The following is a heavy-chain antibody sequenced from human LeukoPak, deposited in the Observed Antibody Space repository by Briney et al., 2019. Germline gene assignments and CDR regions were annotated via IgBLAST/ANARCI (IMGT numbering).Heavy chain of an antibody. D-gene: IGHD3-10*01. Sequence: PGGSLGLSCAASGFTFSSYSMNWVRQAPGKGLEWVSSISSSSSYIYYADSVKGRFTISRDNAENSLYLQMNSLRAEDTAVYYCAKYGSGSFDYWGQGTLVTVSS. CDR2: ISSSSSYI. CDR1: GFTFSSYS. CDR3: AKYGSGSFDY. V-gene: IGHV3-21*01. J-gene: IGHJ4*02.